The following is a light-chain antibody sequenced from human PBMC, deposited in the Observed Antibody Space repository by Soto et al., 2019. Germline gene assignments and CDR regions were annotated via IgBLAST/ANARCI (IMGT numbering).Light chain of an antibody. CDR3: HQYNTDPPGT. J-gene: IGKJ1*01. V-gene: IGKV3-15*01. CDR2: GAS. Sequence: KLSPSAVSVCNGEGATVSCRASQSVSSNLAWYQQKPGQAPRLLIYGASTRATGIPARFSGSGSGTEFTLTISRLQSEDFAGYYCHQYNTDPPGTFGQGTKV. CDR1: QSVSSN.